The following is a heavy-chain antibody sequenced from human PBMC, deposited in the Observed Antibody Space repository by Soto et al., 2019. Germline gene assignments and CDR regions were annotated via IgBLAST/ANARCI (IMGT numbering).Heavy chain of an antibody. CDR3: VQQIIH. CDR1: GDSISSYY. CDR2: IYYSGST. D-gene: IGHD3-10*01. J-gene: IGHJ1*01. V-gene: IGHV4-59*01. Sequence: QVQLQESGPGLVKPSETLSLTCTVSGDSISSYYWTWIRQPPVKGLEWIGYIYYSGSTNYNSSLKSRVTISVDTSKTQFSLKLSSVTAADTAVYYCVQQIIHWGQGTLFTVSS.